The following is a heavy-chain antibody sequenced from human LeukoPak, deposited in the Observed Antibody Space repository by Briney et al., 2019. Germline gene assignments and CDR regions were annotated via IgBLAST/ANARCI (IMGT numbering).Heavy chain of an antibody. CDR2: IYYSGST. V-gene: IGHV4-59*08. J-gene: IGHJ5*02. CDR3: AGHENGGNSVLDWFDP. CDR1: GGSISSYY. Sequence: SETLSLTCTVSGGSISSYYWSWIRQPPGKGLEWIGYIYYSGSTNYNPSLKSRVTISVDTSKNQFSLKLSSVTAADTAMYYCAGHENGGNSVLDWFDPWGQGTLVTVSS. D-gene: IGHD4-23*01.